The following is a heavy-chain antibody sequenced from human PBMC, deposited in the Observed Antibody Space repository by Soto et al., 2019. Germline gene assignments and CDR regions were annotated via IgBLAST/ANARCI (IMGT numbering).Heavy chain of an antibody. J-gene: IGHJ4*02. CDR2: VYHSGST. Sequence: SGTLXLTCAVSGGSISTSNWWSWVRQPPGKGLEWIGEVYHSGSTNYNPSFKSRVAMSVDKSKNQFSLKLNSVTAADTAVYYCSKHFLGYPGAFDYWGRGSLVTVPS. CDR3: SKHFLGYPGAFDY. D-gene: IGHD5-12*01. CDR1: GGSISTSNW. V-gene: IGHV4-4*02.